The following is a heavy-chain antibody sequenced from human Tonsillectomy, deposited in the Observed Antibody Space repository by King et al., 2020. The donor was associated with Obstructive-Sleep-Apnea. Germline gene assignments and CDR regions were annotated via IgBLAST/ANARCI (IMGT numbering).Heavy chain of an antibody. D-gene: IGHD6-13*01. V-gene: IGHV4-38-2*02. CDR2: IYHSGST. J-gene: IGHJ5*02. CDR1: GYSISSGYY. CDR3: ARVSSSWYRGNWFDP. Sequence: QLQESGPGLVKPSETLSLTCTVSGYSISSGYYWGWIRQPPGKGLEWIGSIYHSGSTYYNPSLKSRVTISVDTSKNQFSLKLSSVTAADTAVYYCARVSSSWYRGNWFDPWGQGTLVTVSS.